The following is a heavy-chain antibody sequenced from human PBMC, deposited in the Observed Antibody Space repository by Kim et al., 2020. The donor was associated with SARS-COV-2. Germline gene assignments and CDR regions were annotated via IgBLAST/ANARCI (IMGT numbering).Heavy chain of an antibody. J-gene: IGHJ4*02. V-gene: IGHV3-23*01. Sequence: YADPGKGRFTIARDNSKNTLYLQMNSLRAEDTCVYCCAKFPILYQLLPGDWGQGTLVTVSS. CDR3: AKFPILYQLLPGD. D-gene: IGHD2-2*01.